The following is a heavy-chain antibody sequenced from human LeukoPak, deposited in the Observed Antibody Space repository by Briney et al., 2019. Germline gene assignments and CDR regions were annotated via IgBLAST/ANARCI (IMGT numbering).Heavy chain of an antibody. D-gene: IGHD3-16*02. Sequence: GGSLRLSCAASGFTFSSYGMHWVRQAPGKGLEWVAVIWYDGSNKYYADSVKGRFTISRDNSKNTPYLQMNSLRAEDTAVYYCARDFPQKVMITFGGVISNDAFDIWGQGTMVTVSS. V-gene: IGHV3-33*08. J-gene: IGHJ3*02. CDR2: IWYDGSNK. CDR1: GFTFSSYG. CDR3: ARDFPQKVMITFGGVISNDAFDI.